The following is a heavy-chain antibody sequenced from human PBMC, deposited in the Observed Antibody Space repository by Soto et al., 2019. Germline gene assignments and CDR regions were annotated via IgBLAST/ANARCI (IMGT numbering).Heavy chain of an antibody. CDR3: ARGVSAGVDY. D-gene: IGHD1-26*01. V-gene: IGHV1-8*02. Sequence: QVQLVQSGAEVREPGASVKVSCKASGYSFTSLAINWWRQTAGQGLEWMGWMEPITGRTGCAQKFQGRVTMTRDTSINTAYMELTTLTSDDTAFYYCARGVSAGVDYWGQGTLVTVSS. J-gene: IGHJ4*02. CDR1: GYSFTSLA. CDR2: MEPITGRT.